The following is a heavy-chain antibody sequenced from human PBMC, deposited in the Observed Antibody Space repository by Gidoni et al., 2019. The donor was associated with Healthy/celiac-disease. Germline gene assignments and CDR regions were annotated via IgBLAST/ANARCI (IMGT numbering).Heavy chain of an antibody. D-gene: IGHD5-12*01. CDR1: GFTFSSYG. J-gene: IGHJ4*02. CDR3: ARDRLRGEAYYFDY. Sequence: QVQLVESGGGVVQPGRSLRLSCAASGFTFSSYGMHWVRQAPGKGLEWVAVIWYDGSNKYYADSVKGRFTISRDNSKNTLYLQMNSLRAEDTAVYYCARDRLRGEAYYFDYWGQGTLVTVSS. V-gene: IGHV3-33*01. CDR2: IWYDGSNK.